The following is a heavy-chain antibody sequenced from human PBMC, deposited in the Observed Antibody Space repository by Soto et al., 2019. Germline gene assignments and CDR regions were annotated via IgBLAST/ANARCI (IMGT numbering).Heavy chain of an antibody. CDR3: AREYSYIYYYYGMDV. Sequence: GGSLRLSCAASGFTFTSYAMHWVRQAPGQRLEWMGWINAGNGNTKYSQKFQGRVTITRDTSASTAYMELSSLRSEDTAVYYCAREYSYIYYYYGMDVWGQGTTVTVSS. CDR2: INAGNGNT. V-gene: IGHV1-3*01. J-gene: IGHJ6*02. CDR1: GFTFTSYA. D-gene: IGHD5-18*01.